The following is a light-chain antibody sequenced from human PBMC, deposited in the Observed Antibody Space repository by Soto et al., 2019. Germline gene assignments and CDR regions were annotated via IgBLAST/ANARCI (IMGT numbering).Light chain of an antibody. J-gene: IGLJ3*02. Sequence: QSVLTQPPSVSGAPGQRVTLSCTGNTSNLGAGYDVHWYQQLPGAAPKLVIFGNRNRPSGVPERYSGSKSGTSASLAITGLQAEDEADYYCQAYDYSLTASVFGGGTKVTVL. CDR2: GNR. CDR1: TSNLGAGYD. V-gene: IGLV1-40*01. CDR3: QAYDYSLTASV.